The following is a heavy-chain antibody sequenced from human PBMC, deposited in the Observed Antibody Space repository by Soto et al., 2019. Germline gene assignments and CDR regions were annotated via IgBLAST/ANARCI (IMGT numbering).Heavy chain of an antibody. Sequence: PGGSLRLSCVASGFNFSTYGMNWVRQAPGKGLQWVSSISRSPSSIFYADSIKGRFTISRDNAKNSLYLQMNSLRAEDTAVYYCARDRGPYSDWWSGYFHGDYYYRMPVWAQGTTLTVS. V-gene: IGHV3-21*01. J-gene: IGHJ6*02. D-gene: IGHD3-3*01. CDR1: GFNFSTYG. CDR2: ISRSPSSI. CDR3: ARDRGPYSDWWSGYFHGDYYYRMPV.